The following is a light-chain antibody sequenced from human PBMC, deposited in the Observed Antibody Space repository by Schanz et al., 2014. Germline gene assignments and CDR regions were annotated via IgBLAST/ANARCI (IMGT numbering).Light chain of an antibody. J-gene: IGKJ1*01. CDR3: QQYGSLPGT. CDR2: GAS. Sequence: EIVLTQSPGTLSLSPGERATLSCRASQTVSSYLAWYQHKPGQAPRLLIYGASSRATGIPDRFSGSGSGTDFTLTISRLEPEDFAVYYCQQYGSLPGTFGQGTKVEIK. V-gene: IGKV3-20*01. CDR1: QTVSSY.